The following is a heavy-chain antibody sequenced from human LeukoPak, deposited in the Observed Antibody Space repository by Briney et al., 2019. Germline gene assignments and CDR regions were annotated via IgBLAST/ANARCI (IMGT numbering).Heavy chain of an antibody. CDR3: ALYSGSYGGAFDI. V-gene: IGHV3-74*01. Sequence: GGSLRLSCAASGFTFSTYWMHWVRQAPGKGLVWVSRIDHNGINTYYADSVKGRFTISRDNSKNTLYLQMNSLRAEDTAVYYCALYSGSYGGAFDIWGQGTMVTVSS. J-gene: IGHJ3*02. CDR2: IDHNGINT. CDR1: GFTFSTYW. D-gene: IGHD1-26*01.